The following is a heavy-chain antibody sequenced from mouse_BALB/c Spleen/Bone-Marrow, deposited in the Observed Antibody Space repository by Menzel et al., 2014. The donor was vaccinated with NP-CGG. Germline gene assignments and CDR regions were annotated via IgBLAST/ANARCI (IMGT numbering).Heavy chain of an antibody. D-gene: IGHD4-1*01. CDR1: GYTFTDYE. V-gene: IGHV1-15*01. CDR3: TRSETGPFAY. Sequence: VHLVESGAVLVRPGASVTLSCKASGYTFTDYEMHWVKQTPVHGLEWIGAIDPETGGTAYNQKFKGKATLTADKSSSTAYMELRSLTSEDSAVYYCTRSETGPFAYWGQGTLVTVSA. J-gene: IGHJ3*01. CDR2: IDPETGGT.